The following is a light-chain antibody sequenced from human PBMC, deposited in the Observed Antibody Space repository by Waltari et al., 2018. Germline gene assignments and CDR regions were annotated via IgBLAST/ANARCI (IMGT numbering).Light chain of an antibody. V-gene: IGKV2-30*02. CDR2: KFS. CDR1: QSLVHSDGNTS. Sequence: DVVMTQSPLSLPVTLGQPASISCMSSQSLVHSDGNTSLNWFQQRPGQSPRRLIYKFSTRGSGVPDRFRGGGSGTDFTLKISRVQAEDVGVNYCMQIYTGLLYTFGQGTKLEI. J-gene: IGKJ2*01. CDR3: MQIYTGLLYT.